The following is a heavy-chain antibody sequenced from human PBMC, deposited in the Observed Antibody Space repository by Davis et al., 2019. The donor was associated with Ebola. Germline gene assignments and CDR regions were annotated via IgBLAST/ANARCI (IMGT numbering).Heavy chain of an antibody. D-gene: IGHD6-19*01. CDR3: AKDQPGSDSGWERKYYSYGMDV. J-gene: IGHJ6*02. Sequence: DFVKGRFTISRDNSKNTLHLQMNSLRTEDTAVYYCAKDQPGSDSGWERKYYSYGMDVWGQGATVTVSS. V-gene: IGHV3-30*02.